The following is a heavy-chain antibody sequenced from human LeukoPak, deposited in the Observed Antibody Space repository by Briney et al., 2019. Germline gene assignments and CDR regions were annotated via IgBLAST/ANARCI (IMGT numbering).Heavy chain of an antibody. CDR2: INLSENA. Sequence: SETLSLTCAVYGESFSGYYWNWIRQPPGEGLEWIGEINLSENAKYNPSLKSRVSISVDTSKNQFSLKVNFMTAADTAVYYCARRPQNSVSNGSPSGLDYWGQGNLVTVSS. CDR1: GESFSGYY. V-gene: IGHV4-34*01. J-gene: IGHJ4*02. CDR3: ARRPQNSVSNGSPSGLDY. D-gene: IGHD2/OR15-2a*01.